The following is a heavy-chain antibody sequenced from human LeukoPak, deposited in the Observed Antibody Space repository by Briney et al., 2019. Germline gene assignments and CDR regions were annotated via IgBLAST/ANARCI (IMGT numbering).Heavy chain of an antibody. D-gene: IGHD1-26*01. CDR3: ARIPWGYSYYMDV. V-gene: IGHV4-38-2*02. J-gene: IGHJ6*03. CDR2: IYHSGST. Sequence: SETLSLTCTVSGYSISSGYYWGWIRQPPGKGLEWIGSIYHSGSTYYNPSLKSRVTISVDTSKNQFSLKLNSVTAADTAVYYCARIPWGYSYYMDVWGKGTTVTISS. CDR1: GYSISSGYY.